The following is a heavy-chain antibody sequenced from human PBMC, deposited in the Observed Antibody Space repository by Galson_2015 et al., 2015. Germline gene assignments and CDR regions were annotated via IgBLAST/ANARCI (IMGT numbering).Heavy chain of an antibody. J-gene: IGHJ4*02. D-gene: IGHD1-26*01. CDR3: ARRAVGATVWSLGPSDH. CDR1: GYTFPDYW. V-gene: IGHV5-51*03. Sequence: QSGAEVKKPGESLKISCKASGYTFPDYWIGWVRQMPGKGLEWMGIIYPADSDTIFSTSFQGQVTMSADKSINTAYLQWSSLKASDSAMYYCARRAVGATVWSLGPSDHWGQGTLVTVSS. CDR2: IYPADSDT.